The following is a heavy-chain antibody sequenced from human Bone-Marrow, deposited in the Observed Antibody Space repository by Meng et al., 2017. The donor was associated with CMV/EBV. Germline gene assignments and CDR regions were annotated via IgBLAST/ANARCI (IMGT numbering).Heavy chain of an antibody. CDR1: GYSFTSYW. V-gene: IGHV5-10-1*01. Sequence: GSGYSFTSYWISWGRRMPGKGLEWMGRIDPSDSDTNYSPSFQGHVTISADKSISTAYLQWSSLKASDTAMYYCARRICSSTSCPYDYWGQGTLVTVSS. J-gene: IGHJ4*02. CDR3: ARRICSSTSCPYDY. D-gene: IGHD2-2*01. CDR2: IDPSDSDT.